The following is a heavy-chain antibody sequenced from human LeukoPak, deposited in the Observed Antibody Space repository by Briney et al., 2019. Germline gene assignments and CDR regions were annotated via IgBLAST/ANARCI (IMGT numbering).Heavy chain of an antibody. Sequence: SVKLSPTPSVGTFSSYALNWGRHAPGQGLEWMGRIIPIPGMANYAQKFQGRVTITADSSTSTAYMEVGSLRSEDTAVYYCARAIVVTRRVMGYFEYWGRRTLVTVSS. CDR2: IIPIPGMA. D-gene: IGHD3-10*01. CDR1: VGTFSSYA. J-gene: IGHJ4*02. V-gene: IGHV1-69*04. CDR3: ARAIVVTRRVMGYFEY.